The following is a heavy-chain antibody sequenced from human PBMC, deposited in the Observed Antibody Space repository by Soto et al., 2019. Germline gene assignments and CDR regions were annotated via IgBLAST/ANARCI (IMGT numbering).Heavy chain of an antibody. CDR1: GYTFTGYY. V-gene: IGHV1-2*04. CDR3: ARGGCGGDCYSDY. J-gene: IGHJ4*02. CDR2: INPNSGGT. Sequence: ASVKVSCKASGYTFTGYYMHWVRQAPGQGLEWMGWINPNSGGTSYAQKFQGWVTMTRDTSISTAYMELSRLRSDDTAVYYCARGGCGGDCYSDYWGQGTLVTVS. D-gene: IGHD2-21*02.